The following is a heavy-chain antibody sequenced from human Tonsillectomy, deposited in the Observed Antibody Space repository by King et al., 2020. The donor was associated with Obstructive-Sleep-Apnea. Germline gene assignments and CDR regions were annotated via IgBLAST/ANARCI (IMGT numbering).Heavy chain of an antibody. CDR2: IDPSDSYT. D-gene: IGHD6-13*01. V-gene: IGHV5-10-1*03. Sequence: VQLVESGAEVKKPGESLKISCKGSGYRFTSYWITWVRQMPGKGLEWMGSIDPSDSYTNYNPSFQGRVTISADKSISAAYLQWSSLKASDTAMYYCARHSWYSSSWFQEDYWGQGTLVTVSS. J-gene: IGHJ4*02. CDR3: ARHSWYSSSWFQEDY. CDR1: GYRFTSYW.